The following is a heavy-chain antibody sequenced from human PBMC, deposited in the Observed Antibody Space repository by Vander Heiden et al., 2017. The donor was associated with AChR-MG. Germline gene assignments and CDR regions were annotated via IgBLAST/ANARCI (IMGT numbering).Heavy chain of an antibody. J-gene: IGHJ3*02. Sequence: QLQLQESGPGLVKPSGTLSPTCSVSGGSISSSISHWGWIRQPPGKGLGRIGSIYYSGSTYYHPSLKSRVTISVDTSKNQFSLKLSSVTAADTAVYYCARRRAVAGTPAFDIWGQGTMVTVSS. D-gene: IGHD6-19*01. CDR2: IYYSGST. V-gene: IGHV4-39*01. CDR1: GGSISSSISH. CDR3: ARRRAVAGTPAFDI.